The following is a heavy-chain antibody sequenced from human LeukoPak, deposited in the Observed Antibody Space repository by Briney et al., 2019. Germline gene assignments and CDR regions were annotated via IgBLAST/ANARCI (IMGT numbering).Heavy chain of an antibody. V-gene: IGHV3-53*01. CDR2: IYSGGST. D-gene: IGHD2-2*01. J-gene: IGHJ4*02. CDR1: GFTVSSNY. Sequence: GGSPRLSCAASGFTVSSNYMSWVRQAPGKGLEWVSVIYSGGSTYYADSVKGRFTISRGNSKNTLYLQMNSLRAEDTAVYYCARVFCSSTSCYDYFDYWGQGTLVTVSS. CDR3: ARVFCSSTSCYDYFDY.